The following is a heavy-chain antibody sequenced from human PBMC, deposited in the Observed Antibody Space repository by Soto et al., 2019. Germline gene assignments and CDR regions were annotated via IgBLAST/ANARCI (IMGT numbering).Heavy chain of an antibody. V-gene: IGHV1-69*13. CDR1: GGTFSSYA. CDR2: IIPTFGTA. D-gene: IGHD6-6*01. J-gene: IGHJ1*01. CDR3: ARGGSGIAARVDFQH. Sequence: VKVSCKASGGTFSSYAISWVRQAPGQGLEWMGGIIPTFGTANYAQKFQGRVTITADESTSTAYMELSSLRSEDTAVYYCARGGSGIAARVDFQHWGQGTLVTVSS.